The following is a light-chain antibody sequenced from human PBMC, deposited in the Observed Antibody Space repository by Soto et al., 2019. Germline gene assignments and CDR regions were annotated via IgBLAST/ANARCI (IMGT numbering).Light chain of an antibody. CDR1: QSVRNN. J-gene: IGKJ1*01. Sequence: EIVMTQSPGTLSVSPGERATLSCRASQSVRNNLAWFQQKLGQAPRLLFYGPSTRATGVPARFSGSGTGTEFTLTISSLQSEDFAVYYCQQYNNWPWTFGQGTREEIK. CDR3: QQYNNWPWT. V-gene: IGKV3-15*01. CDR2: GPS.